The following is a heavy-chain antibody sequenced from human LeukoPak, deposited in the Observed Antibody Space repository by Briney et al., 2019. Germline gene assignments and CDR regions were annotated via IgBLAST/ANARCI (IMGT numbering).Heavy chain of an antibody. CDR3: AREQSGTRGWYTVDY. CDR1: GFTFNTYA. Sequence: GGSLRLSCAASGFTFNTYAITWVRQGPGKGLECITAIRPDGDRTYYANSVRGRFTISRDNSKDTVYLQINGLRVEDTAVYYCAREQSGTRGWYTVDYWGQGTLVTVSS. CDR2: IRPDGDRT. D-gene: IGHD6-19*01. V-gene: IGHV3-23*01. J-gene: IGHJ4*02.